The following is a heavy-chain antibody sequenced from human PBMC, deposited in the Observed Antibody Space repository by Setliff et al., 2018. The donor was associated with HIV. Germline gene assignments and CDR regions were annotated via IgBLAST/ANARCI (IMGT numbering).Heavy chain of an antibody. CDR1: GYTLTELS. CDR2: FDPEDDEA. CDR3: ATRSRWIQLSFDGIFDY. Sequence: ASVKVSCKVSGYTLTELSIHWVRQTFGKGLEWMGGFDPEDDEAIYAQKFQGRVTMTEDTSTDTAYMELSSLTSEDTAVYYCATRSRWIQLSFDGIFDYWGQGTPVTVSS. V-gene: IGHV1-24*01. J-gene: IGHJ4*02. D-gene: IGHD5-18*01.